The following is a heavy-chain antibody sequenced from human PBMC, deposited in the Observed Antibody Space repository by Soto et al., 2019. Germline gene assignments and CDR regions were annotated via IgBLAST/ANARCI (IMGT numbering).Heavy chain of an antibody. J-gene: IGHJ5*01. CDR2: IFYIGST. D-gene: IGHD3-9*01. CDR1: GGAIGSYD. CDR3: ARVVDYDALTGHYRGDGWFDP. Sequence: QVQLQESGPGLVRPSETLSLTCSVSGGAIGSYDWSWIRQPPGKGLEWIGYIFYIGSTNYNPSFQRRLNISVDTSKDQFYMKLSSVTAADKAIYYCARVVDYDALTGHYRGDGWFDPWGQGTLVIVSS. V-gene: IGHV4-59*01.